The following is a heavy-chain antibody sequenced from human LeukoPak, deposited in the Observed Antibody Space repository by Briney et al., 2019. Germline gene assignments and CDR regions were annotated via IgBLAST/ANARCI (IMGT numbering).Heavy chain of an antibody. Sequence: GGSLRLSCAASGFTFSIYSMNWVRQAPGKGLEWVSYISSSSSTIHYADSVKGRFTISRDNAKNSLYLQMNSLRAEDTAVYYCAKGPRTVRFGDRHKGIFDYWGQGTLVTVSS. CDR2: ISSSSSTI. CDR1: GFTFSIYS. V-gene: IGHV3-48*01. CDR3: AKGPRTVRFGDRHKGIFDY. D-gene: IGHD3-10*01. J-gene: IGHJ4*02.